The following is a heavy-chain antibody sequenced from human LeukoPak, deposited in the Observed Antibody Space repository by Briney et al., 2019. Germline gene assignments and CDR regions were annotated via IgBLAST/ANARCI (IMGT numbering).Heavy chain of an antibody. CDR3: AREGMVATISWFDP. V-gene: IGHV1-2*02. CDR1: GYTFTGYY. D-gene: IGHD5-12*01. J-gene: IGHJ5*02. CDR2: INPNSGGT. Sequence: GASVKVSCKASGYTFTGYYMHWVRQAPGQGLEWMGWINPNSGGTNYAQKFQGRVTMTRDTSISTAYMELSRLRSDDTAVYYCAREGMVATISWFDPWGQGTLVTVSS.